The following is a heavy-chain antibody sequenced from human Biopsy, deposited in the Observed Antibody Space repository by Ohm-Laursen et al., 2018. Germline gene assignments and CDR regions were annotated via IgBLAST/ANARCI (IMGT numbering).Heavy chain of an antibody. CDR3: ARGSNEYGGLYFPH. CDR2: ISHTGYT. D-gene: IGHD4-23*01. Sequence: TLSPTCTVSGGSFTGRYWTWIRQPPGKGLEWIGHISHTGYTSYKSSLKSRVTISLDTSRKHFSLRLTSLAAADTAVYYCARGSNEYGGLYFPHWGQGTLVTVSS. J-gene: IGHJ1*01. V-gene: IGHV4-59*11. CDR1: GGSFTGRY.